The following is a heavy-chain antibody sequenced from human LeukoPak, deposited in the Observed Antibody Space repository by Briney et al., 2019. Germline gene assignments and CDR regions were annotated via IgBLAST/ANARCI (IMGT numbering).Heavy chain of an antibody. CDR3: ATGYCSGGSCLFDY. V-gene: IGHV4-59*01. J-gene: IGHJ4*02. Sequence: SETLSLTCTVSGGSISSYYWSWVRQPPGKGREWVGYIYYSGSTNYNPYLKSRVTISVDTSKNQFSLKLSSVTAADTAVYYCATGYCSGGSCLFDYWGQGTLVTVSS. CDR1: GGSISSYY. D-gene: IGHD2-15*01. CDR2: IYYSGST.